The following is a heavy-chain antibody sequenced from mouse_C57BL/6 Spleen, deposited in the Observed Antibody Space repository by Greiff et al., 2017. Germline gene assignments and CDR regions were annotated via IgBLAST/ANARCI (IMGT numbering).Heavy chain of an antibody. CDR3: AGRRAMDY. CDR1: GYTFTSYW. D-gene: IGHD4-1*01. V-gene: IGHV1-50*01. CDR2: IDPSDSYT. Sequence: VQLQQPGAELVKPGASVKLSCKASGYTFTSYWMQWVKQRPGQGLEWIGEIDPSDSYTNYNQKFKGKATLTVDTSSSTAYMQLSSLTSEDSAVYYCAGRRAMDYWGQGTSVTVSS. J-gene: IGHJ4*01.